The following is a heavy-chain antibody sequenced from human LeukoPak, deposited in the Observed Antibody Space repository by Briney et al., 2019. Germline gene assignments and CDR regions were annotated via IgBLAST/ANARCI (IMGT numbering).Heavy chain of an antibody. CDR1: GGTFSSYA. D-gene: IGHD3-22*01. Sequence: ASVKVSCKASGGTFSSYAISWVRQAPGQGLEWMGGIIPIFGTANYAQKFQGRVTITADKSTSTAYMELSSLRSEDTAVYYCARVSSDSGYYDPYYYMDVWGKGTTVTISS. CDR2: IIPIFGTA. J-gene: IGHJ6*03. CDR3: ARVSSDSGYYDPYYYMDV. V-gene: IGHV1-69*06.